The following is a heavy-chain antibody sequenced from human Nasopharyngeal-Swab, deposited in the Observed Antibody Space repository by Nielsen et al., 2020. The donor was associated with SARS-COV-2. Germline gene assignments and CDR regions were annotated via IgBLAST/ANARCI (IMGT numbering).Heavy chain of an antibody. V-gene: IGHV4-34*01. CDR1: GGSFSGYY. D-gene: IGHD3-3*01. J-gene: IGHJ6*02. Sequence: SETLSLTCAVYGGSFSGYYWSWIRQPPGKGLEWIGEINHSGSTNYNPSLKSRVTISVDTSKNQFSLKLSSVTAADTAVYYCARGRGLRHYYYYYGMDVWGQRTTVTVSS. CDR3: ARGRGLRHYYYYYGMDV. CDR2: INHSGST.